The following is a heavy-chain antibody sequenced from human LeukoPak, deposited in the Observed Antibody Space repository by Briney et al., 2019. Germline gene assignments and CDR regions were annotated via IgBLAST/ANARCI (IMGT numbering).Heavy chain of an antibody. J-gene: IGHJ2*01. V-gene: IGHV4-61*01. CDR3: ARDSGRNRYFGL. CDR1: GDSVSRSSYY. Sequence: PSETLSLTCTVSGDSVSRSSYYWTWIRQPPGKGLEWIGYIYYSGTTNYNPSLESRVTISVDTSKSQFSLKLTSVTAADAAMYYCARDSGRNRYFGLWGRGALVTVSS. CDR2: IYYSGTT.